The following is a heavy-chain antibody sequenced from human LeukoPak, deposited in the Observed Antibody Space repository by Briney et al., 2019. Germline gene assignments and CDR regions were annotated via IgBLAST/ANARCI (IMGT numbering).Heavy chain of an antibody. D-gene: IGHD1-14*01. CDR1: GGSVSSGSYY. CDR2: IYYSGST. V-gene: IGHV4-61*01. Sequence: SETLSLTCTVSGGSVSSGSYYWSWIRQPPGKGLEWIGYIYYSGSTNYNPSLKSRVTISVDTSKNQFSLKLSSVTAADTAVYYCARVTSGTPEDPFDIWGQGTMVTVSS. J-gene: IGHJ3*02. CDR3: ARVTSGTPEDPFDI.